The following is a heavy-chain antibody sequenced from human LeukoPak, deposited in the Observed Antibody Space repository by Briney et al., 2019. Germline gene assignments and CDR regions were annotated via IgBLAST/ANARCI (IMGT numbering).Heavy chain of an antibody. CDR1: GGSISSYY. Sequence: PSETLSLTCTVSGGSISSYYWSWIRQPPGKGLEWIGYIYYSGSTNYNPSLKSRVTISVDTSKNQFSLKLSSVTAADTAVYYCARGIAAAGTGGAFDYWGQGTLVTVSS. CDR2: IYYSGST. D-gene: IGHD6-13*01. CDR3: ARGIAAAGTGGAFDY. V-gene: IGHV4-59*08. J-gene: IGHJ4*02.